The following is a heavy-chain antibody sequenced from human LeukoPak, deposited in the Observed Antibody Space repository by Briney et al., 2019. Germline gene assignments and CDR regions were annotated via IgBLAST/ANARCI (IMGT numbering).Heavy chain of an antibody. J-gene: IGHJ4*02. Sequence: GGSLRLSCAASGFSFGTYDIHWVRHATGKGLEWVSAIGTTGDTYYAGSVKGRFTLSRENAKNSLYLQMNSLRAGDTAVYYCARGGSSSSYSALEDFFDYWGQGILVTVSS. D-gene: IGHD6-6*01. CDR2: IGTTGDT. CDR1: GFSFGTYD. CDR3: ARGGSSSSYSALEDFFDY. V-gene: IGHV3-13*01.